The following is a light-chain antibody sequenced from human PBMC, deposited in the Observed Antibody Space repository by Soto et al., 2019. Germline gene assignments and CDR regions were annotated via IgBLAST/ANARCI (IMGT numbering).Light chain of an antibody. CDR3: QQYHSIPIT. CDR2: WAS. V-gene: IGKV4-1*01. CDR1: QSVLYSSKNKTY. Sequence: DIVMTQSPDSLAVSLGERATINCKSSQSVLYSSKNKTYLAWYQQKPGQPPQLLIYWASTRESGVPDRFSGSGSGTNFTLTISSLQAEDVAVYYCQQYHSIPITFGQGTRLEIK. J-gene: IGKJ5*01.